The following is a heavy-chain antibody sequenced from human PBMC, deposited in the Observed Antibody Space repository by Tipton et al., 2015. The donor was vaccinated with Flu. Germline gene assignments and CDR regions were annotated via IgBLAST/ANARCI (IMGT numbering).Heavy chain of an antibody. CDR2: IYHSGTT. CDR1: GYSIRSAYY. D-gene: IGHD4-23*01. V-gene: IGHV4-38-2*01. J-gene: IGHJ4*02. CDR3: ARVSPRRVTSIQVVMLPEGYFDH. Sequence: TLSLTCVVSGYSIRSAYYWGWVRRPPGKGLEWIGTIYHSGTTYYNPSLKSRLTISVDTSKNQFSLRLSSVTAADTAVYYCARVSPRRVTSIQVVMLPEGYFDHWGQGALVTVSS.